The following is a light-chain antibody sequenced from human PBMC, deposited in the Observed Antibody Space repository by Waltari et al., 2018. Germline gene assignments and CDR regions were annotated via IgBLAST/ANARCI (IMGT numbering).Light chain of an antibody. Sequence: QLAVTHSPTAYAPLGASVKITCPLRMEQPCYAHPWHQHQPEQGPRFLMKIDGGGGHTKGDGIPDRFSGFSSGAERYLTISSLQYEDEAAYSCQTWDPDTVVFGGGTKFTV. V-gene: IGLV4-69*01. CDR1: MEQPCYA. CDR2: IDGGGGH. J-gene: IGLJ2*01. CDR3: QTWDPDTVV.